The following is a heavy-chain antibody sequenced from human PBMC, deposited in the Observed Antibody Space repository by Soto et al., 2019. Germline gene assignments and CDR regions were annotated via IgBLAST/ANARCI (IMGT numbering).Heavy chain of an antibody. Sequence: QVQLVQSGAAVKKPGASVKVSCKASGYTFTTYAINWVRQATGQGLEWMGWMNPNSGNTGYAQKVQGRVTMSRNTSISTAYMELSSLRSDDTAVYYCARRRKSDGYTWFDPWGQGTLVTVSS. D-gene: IGHD2-21*02. CDR1: GYTFTTYA. CDR2: MNPNSGNT. CDR3: ARRRKSDGYTWFDP. J-gene: IGHJ5*02. V-gene: IGHV1-8*01.